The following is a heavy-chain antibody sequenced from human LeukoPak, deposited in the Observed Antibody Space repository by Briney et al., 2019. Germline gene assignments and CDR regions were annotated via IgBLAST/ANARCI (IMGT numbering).Heavy chain of an antibody. CDR2: ISGSGGST. J-gene: IGHJ3*02. CDR3: AKVTTYYYGSGSPHDAFDI. CDR1: GFTFSSYA. D-gene: IGHD3-10*01. Sequence: GGSLRLSCAASGFTFSSYAMSWVRQAPGKGLEWVSAISGSGGSTYYADSVKGRFTISRDNSKNTLYLQMNSLRAEDTAVYYCAKVTTYYYGSGSPHDAFDIWGQGTMVTVSS. V-gene: IGHV3-23*01.